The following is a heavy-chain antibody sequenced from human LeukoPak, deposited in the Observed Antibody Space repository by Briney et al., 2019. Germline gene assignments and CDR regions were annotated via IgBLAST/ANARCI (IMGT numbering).Heavy chain of an antibody. CDR3: ARGGIVGALLNY. CDR1: GYTFTGYY. V-gene: IGHV1-2*02. D-gene: IGHD1-26*01. J-gene: IGHJ4*02. CDR2: INPNSGGT. Sequence: ASVKVSCKASGYTFTGYYMHWVRQAPGQGLEWMGWINPNSGGTNYAQKFQGRVTMTRGTSISTAYMELSRLRSDGTAVYYCARGGIVGALLNYWGQGTLVTVSS.